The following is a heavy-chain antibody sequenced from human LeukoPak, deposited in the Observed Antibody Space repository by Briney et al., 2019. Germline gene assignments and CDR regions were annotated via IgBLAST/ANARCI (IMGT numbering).Heavy chain of an antibody. CDR1: GGSIRSRDW. V-gene: IGHV4-4*02. CDR2: ISVSGST. Sequence: SETLSLTCAVSGGSIRSRDWWSWIRQPPGKGLEWIGEISVSGSTNYNPSLKSRVTGSADTSKNQFSLKLSSVTAADTAIYYCARLGGYYLDYWGQGILVTVSS. CDR3: ARLGGYYLDY. D-gene: IGHD3-16*01. J-gene: IGHJ4*02.